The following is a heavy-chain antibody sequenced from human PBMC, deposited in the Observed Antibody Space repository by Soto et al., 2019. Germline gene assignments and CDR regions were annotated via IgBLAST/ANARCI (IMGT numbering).Heavy chain of an antibody. CDR3: ARADIVVVPAANRLGRFDT. V-gene: IGHV1-69*01. Sequence: QMQLVQSGAEVKKPGSSVKVSCKASGGTFSSYAITWVRQAPGQGLEWMGGIIPIFDTANYAQKFQGRVTITAEESTCTAYMELSSLRSEDTAVYYCARADIVVVPAANRLGRFDTWGQGTLVTVSS. CDR2: IIPIFDTA. CDR1: GGTFSSYA. D-gene: IGHD2-2*01. J-gene: IGHJ5*02.